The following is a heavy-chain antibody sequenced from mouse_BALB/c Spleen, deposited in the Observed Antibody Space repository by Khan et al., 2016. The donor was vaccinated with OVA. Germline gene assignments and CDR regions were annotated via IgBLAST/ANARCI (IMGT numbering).Heavy chain of an antibody. CDR2: ISSGGNT. CDR3: ARLVNY. Sequence: EVELVESGGGLVKPGGSLKLSCAGSGFSFSSYAMSWVRLTPEKRLEWVASISSGGNTYYPDSVKGRFTISRDNARNILYLQMNSLRSEDTAMYNCARLVNYWGQGTLVTVSS. D-gene: IGHD2-13*01. V-gene: IGHV5-6-5*01. J-gene: IGHJ4*01. CDR1: GFSFSSYA.